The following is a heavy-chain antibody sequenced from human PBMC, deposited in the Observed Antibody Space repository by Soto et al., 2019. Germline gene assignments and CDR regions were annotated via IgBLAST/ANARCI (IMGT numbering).Heavy chain of an antibody. J-gene: IGHJ4*02. CDR3: AIGESTGLFDY. CDR2: INTSGST. CDR1: GGYFRGFY. Sequence: SELLSHPRAVFGGYFRGFYGRRIRKPPGTGLEWIGEINTSGSTNYNPSLKGRVTISVNTSKNQFSRKLTSVTAADTAEYYCAIGESTGLFDYWGQRSLVTGSS. D-gene: IGHD3-10*01. V-gene: IGHV4-34*01.